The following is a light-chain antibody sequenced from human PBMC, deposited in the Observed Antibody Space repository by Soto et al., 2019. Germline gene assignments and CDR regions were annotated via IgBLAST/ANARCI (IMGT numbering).Light chain of an antibody. Sequence: QSALTQPRSVSESPGQSVTISCTGISSDVGGYNYVSWYQHHPGKAPKVVIYDAVKRPSGVPDRFSGSRSGNTASLTISGLHAEDEADYYCCSYAANSPWVFGGGTKLTVL. CDR1: SSDVGGYNY. V-gene: IGLV2-11*01. CDR3: CSYAANSPWV. J-gene: IGLJ3*02. CDR2: DAV.